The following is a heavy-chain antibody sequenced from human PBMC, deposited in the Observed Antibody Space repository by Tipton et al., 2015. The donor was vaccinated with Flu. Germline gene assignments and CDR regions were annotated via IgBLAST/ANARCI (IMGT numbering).Heavy chain of an antibody. J-gene: IGHJ4*02. CDR3: ALIMPFAAKVVY. Sequence: TLSLTCSVSGDAIRSGYLWAWIRQPPGRGLEWIGNIFRTGSTYLNPSLKGRVAISVDTSKNQFSLKLSSVTAADTAAYYCALIMPFAAKVVYWGQGALVTVSS. V-gene: IGHV4-38-2*01. CDR1: GDAIRSGYL. D-gene: IGHD2-15*01. CDR2: IFRTGST.